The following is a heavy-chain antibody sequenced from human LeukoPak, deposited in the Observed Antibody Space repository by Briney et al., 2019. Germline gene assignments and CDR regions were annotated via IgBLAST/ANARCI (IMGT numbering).Heavy chain of an antibody. D-gene: IGHD3-3*01. Sequence: GASVTVSCKASGYTFTSYGIGWVRQAPGQGLEWVGWISAYNGNTNYAQKLQGRVTMTTDTSTSTAYMELRSLRSDDTAVYYCAREKAPYYDFWSGYYSGDAFDIWGQGTMVTVSS. J-gene: IGHJ3*02. CDR1: GYTFTSYG. CDR2: ISAYNGNT. CDR3: AREKAPYYDFWSGYYSGDAFDI. V-gene: IGHV1-18*01.